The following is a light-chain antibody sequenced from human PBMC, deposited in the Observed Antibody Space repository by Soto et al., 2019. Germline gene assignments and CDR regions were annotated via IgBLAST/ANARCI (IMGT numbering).Light chain of an antibody. Sequence: EIVWSQSPGTLSLSPGERATLSCRASQSVSSSYLAWYQQKPGQAPRLLIYGASSRPTGIPDRFSGSGSGTDFTLTISRLEPEDFAVYYCQQYNNLPWTFAQGTKVDIK. CDR2: GAS. V-gene: IGKV3-20*01. J-gene: IGKJ1*01. CDR3: QQYNNLPWT. CDR1: QSVSSSY.